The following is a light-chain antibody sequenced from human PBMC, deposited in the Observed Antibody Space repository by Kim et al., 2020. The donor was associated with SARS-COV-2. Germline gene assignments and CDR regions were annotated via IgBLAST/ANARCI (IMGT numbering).Light chain of an antibody. CDR3: CSYAGSYSWV. Sequence: QSALTQPRSVSGSPGQSVTISCTGTSSDVGGFNYVSWYQQHPGKAPQLMIYDVTKRPSGVPDRFSGSKSGNTASLTISGLQAEDEAAYYCCSYAGSYSWVFAGGT. V-gene: IGLV2-11*01. J-gene: IGLJ3*02. CDR2: DVT. CDR1: SSDVGGFNY.